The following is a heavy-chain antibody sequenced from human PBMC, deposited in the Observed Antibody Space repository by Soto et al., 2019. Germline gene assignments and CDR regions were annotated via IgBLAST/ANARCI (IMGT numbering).Heavy chain of an antibody. CDR1: GFTFSSYG. Sequence: QVQLVESGGGVVQPGRSLRLSCAASGFTFSSYGMHWVRQAPGKGLEWVAVIWYDGSNKYYADSVKGRFTISRDNSKNTLYRQMNSLRAEDTAVYYCARSGGWRVVLAATLDYWGQGTLVTVSS. J-gene: IGHJ4*02. V-gene: IGHV3-33*01. CDR3: ARSGGWRVVLAATLDY. D-gene: IGHD2-15*01. CDR2: IWYDGSNK.